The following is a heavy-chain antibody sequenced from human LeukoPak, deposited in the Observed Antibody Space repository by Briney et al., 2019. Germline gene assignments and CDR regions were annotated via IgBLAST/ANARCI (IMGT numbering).Heavy chain of an antibody. J-gene: IGHJ6*02. Sequence: AGGSLRLSCAASGFSVCSKYMSWVREAPGKGVEWVSVIYSSDNTHNADSVKGRFNISRDNSKNTLYLQMNSLRAEDTAVYYCATESGITMIRGVIRGDGMDVWGQGTTVIVSS. D-gene: IGHD3-10*01. CDR2: IYSSDNT. V-gene: IGHV3-66*01. CDR3: ATESGITMIRGVIRGDGMDV. CDR1: GFSVCSKY.